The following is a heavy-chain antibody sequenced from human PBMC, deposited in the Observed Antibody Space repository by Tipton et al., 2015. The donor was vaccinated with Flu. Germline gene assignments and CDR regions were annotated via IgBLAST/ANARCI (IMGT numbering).Heavy chain of an antibody. CDR3: ARDVFPSVPSYYFYF. D-gene: IGHD2/OR15-2a*01. CDR1: GGSISTYY. CDR2: IYSGGNT. V-gene: IGHV4-4*07. Sequence: GLVKPSETLSLTCTVSGGSISTYYWSWIRQPAGKGLEWIGRIYSGGNTNYNPSLKSRVSMSVDTSKNQFSLKLRSATAADTAMYFCARDVFPSVPSYYFYFWGTGALVTVYS. J-gene: IGHJ4*02.